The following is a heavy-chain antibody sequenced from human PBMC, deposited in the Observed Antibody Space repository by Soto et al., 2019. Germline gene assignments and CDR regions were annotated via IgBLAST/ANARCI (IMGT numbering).Heavy chain of an antibody. Sequence: QVQLVQSGAEVKKPGSSVKVSCKASGGTFSSYTISWVRQAPGQGLEWMGRIIPILGIANYAQKFQGRVTITADKATSTAYMQLSSLRSEYTAVYYCADDPRLVPASSVYDYWGQGTLVTVSS. CDR3: ADDPRLVPASSVYDY. CDR2: IIPILGIA. J-gene: IGHJ4*02. V-gene: IGHV1-69*02. D-gene: IGHD3-16*01. CDR1: GGTFSSYT.